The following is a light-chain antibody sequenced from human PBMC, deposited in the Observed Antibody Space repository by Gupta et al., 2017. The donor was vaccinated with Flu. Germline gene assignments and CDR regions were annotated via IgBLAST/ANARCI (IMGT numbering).Light chain of an antibody. CDR3: SSYTGSSVL. CDR1: SSDFGVYNS. CDR2: DVS. J-gene: IGLJ2*01. Sequence: QSALTPPASVSGSPGQSITISCTGTSSDFGVYNSVSWYHHHPGKVPKLLIYDVSTRPSGGSNRFSGSKSGNTASLTIAGLQAEDEDDYYCSSYTGSSVLFGGGTKLTVL. V-gene: IGLV2-14*03.